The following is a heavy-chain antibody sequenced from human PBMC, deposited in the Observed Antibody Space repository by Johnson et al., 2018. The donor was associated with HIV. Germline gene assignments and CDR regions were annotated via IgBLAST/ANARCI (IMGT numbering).Heavy chain of an antibody. CDR3: ARDFNSGSPDGAFDI. D-gene: IGHD4-23*01. CDR1: GFSFSYYA. CDR2: ISYDGINK. Sequence: VQLVESGGGVVQPGRSLRLSCAASGFSFSYYAMHWVRQAPGKGLEWVAVISYDGINKYYAQSVKGRFTISRDNSKKTLYLQMNSLRAEDTAVYNCARDFNSGSPDGAFDIWGQGTMVTVSS. V-gene: IGHV3-30-3*01. J-gene: IGHJ3*02.